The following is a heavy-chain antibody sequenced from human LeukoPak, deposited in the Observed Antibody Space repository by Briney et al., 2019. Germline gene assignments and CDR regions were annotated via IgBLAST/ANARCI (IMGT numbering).Heavy chain of an antibody. CDR3: ARQPRDGHNPRPYYFDY. CDR2: MFYTGSP. CDR1: GGSISSSIYY. D-gene: IGHD5-24*01. V-gene: IGHV4-39*01. Sequence: SETLSLTCTVSGGSISSSIYYWGWIRQPPGRGLAWIGSMFYTGSPYYNPSLKGRVTIFVDPSKNQFSLKLASVTAADTAVYYCARQPRDGHNPRPYYFDYWGQGALVTVSS. J-gene: IGHJ4*02.